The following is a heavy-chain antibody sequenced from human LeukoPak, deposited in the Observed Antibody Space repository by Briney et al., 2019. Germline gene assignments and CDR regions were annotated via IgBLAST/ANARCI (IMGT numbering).Heavy chain of an antibody. D-gene: IGHD3-16*02. Sequence: ASVKVSCKASGYTFTSYGISWVRQAPGQGLEWMGWISAYNGNTNYAQKLQGRVTMTTDTSTSTAYMELRSLRSDDTAVYYCARDFEPYVMITFGGVIVLDYWAREPWSPSPQ. CDR2: ISAYNGNT. CDR1: GYTFTSYG. V-gene: IGHV1-18*01. J-gene: IGHJ4*02. CDR3: ARDFEPYVMITFGGVIVLDY.